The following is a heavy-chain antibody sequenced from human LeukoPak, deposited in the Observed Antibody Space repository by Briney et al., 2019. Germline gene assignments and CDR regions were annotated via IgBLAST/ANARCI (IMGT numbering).Heavy chain of an antibody. V-gene: IGHV1-2*02. CDR2: INPNAGDT. CDR3: ARGFNFDY. CDR1: GYTFTAWY. J-gene: IGHJ4*02. D-gene: IGHD3-10*01. Sequence: ASVKVSCKASGYTFTAWYMHWVRQAPGQGLEWMGWINPNAGDTNYKQKFQGRVTMTRDTSISTAYMELSSLRSDDTAVYYCARGFNFDYWGQGALVTVSS.